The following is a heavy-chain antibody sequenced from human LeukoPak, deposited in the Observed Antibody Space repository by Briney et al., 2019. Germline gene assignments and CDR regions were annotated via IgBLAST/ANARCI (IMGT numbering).Heavy chain of an antibody. D-gene: IGHD2-21*01. Sequence: GGSLRLSCAASGFTFSSYSTNWVRQAPGKGLEWVSSISSSSSYIYYADSVKGRFTISRGNAKNSLYLQMNSLRAEDTAVYYCAKAPVTTCSGAYCYPFDYWGQGTLVTVSS. V-gene: IGHV3-21*01. CDR1: GFTFSSYS. J-gene: IGHJ4*02. CDR3: AKAPVTTCSGAYCYPFDY. CDR2: ISSSSSYI.